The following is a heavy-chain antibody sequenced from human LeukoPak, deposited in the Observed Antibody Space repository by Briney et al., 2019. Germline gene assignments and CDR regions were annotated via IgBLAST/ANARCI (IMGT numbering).Heavy chain of an antibody. D-gene: IGHD3/OR15-3a*01. Sequence: GGSLRLSCAVSGLTFSGSWITWVRQAPGKGLEWVSSISFSGSYIYYADSVKGRFTISRDNAKNSVYLQMNSLRDDDTAVYYCARGTGTGWRFDFWGQGTLVTVSS. J-gene: IGHJ4*02. CDR1: GLTFSGSW. CDR3: ARGTGTGWRFDF. CDR2: ISFSGSYI. V-gene: IGHV3-21*01.